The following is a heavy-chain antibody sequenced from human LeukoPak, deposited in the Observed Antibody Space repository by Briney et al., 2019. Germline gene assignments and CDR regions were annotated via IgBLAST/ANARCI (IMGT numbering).Heavy chain of an antibody. CDR3: AKMYCSGGSCYCDY. D-gene: IGHD2-15*01. V-gene: IGHV3-23*01. CDR2: ISGSGGST. CDR1: GFTFSSYG. Sequence: GGSLRLSCAASGFTFSSYGMSWVRQAPGKGLEWVSAISGSGGSTYYADSVKGRFTISRDNSKNTLYLQMNSLRAEDTAVYYCAKMYCSGGSCYCDYWGQGTLVTVSS. J-gene: IGHJ4*02.